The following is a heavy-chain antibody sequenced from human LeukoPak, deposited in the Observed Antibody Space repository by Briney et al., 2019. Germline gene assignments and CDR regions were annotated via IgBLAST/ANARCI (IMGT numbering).Heavy chain of an antibody. J-gene: IGHJ1*01. Sequence: KPSETLSLTCAVSGGSISSGGYSWSWIRQPPGKGLEWIGYIYHSGSTYYNPSLKSRVTISVDRSKNQFSLKLSSVTAADTAVYYCPLAALHAEYFQHWGQGTLVTVSS. D-gene: IGHD2-2*01. V-gene: IGHV4-30-2*01. CDR2: IYHSGST. CDR1: GGSISSGGYS. CDR3: PLAALHAEYFQH.